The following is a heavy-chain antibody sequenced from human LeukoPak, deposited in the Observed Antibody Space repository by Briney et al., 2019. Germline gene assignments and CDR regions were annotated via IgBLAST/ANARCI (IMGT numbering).Heavy chain of an antibody. V-gene: IGHV3-23*01. J-gene: IGHJ4*02. CDR2: ISDSGGST. CDR1: GFTFSTYG. Sequence: PGGSLRLSCAASGFTFSTYGMSWVRQAPGKGLEWVSAISDSGGSTYYADSVKGRFTISRDNSNNALYLQMHSLRAEDTALYYCASGPPFLKYFEYWGQGTLVTVSS. D-gene: IGHD3-3*01. CDR3: ASGPPFLKYFEY.